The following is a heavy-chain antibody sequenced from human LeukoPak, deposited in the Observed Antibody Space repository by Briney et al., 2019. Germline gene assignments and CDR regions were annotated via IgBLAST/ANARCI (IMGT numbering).Heavy chain of an antibody. J-gene: IGHJ4*02. V-gene: IGHV4-34*01. CDR3: ASAVLRSMDY. CDR1: GGSFSGYY. Sequence: KSSETLSLTCAVYGGSFSGYYWSWIRQPPGKGLEWIGEINHSGSTNYNPSLKSRVTISVDTSKNQFSLKLSSVTAADTAVYYCASAVLRSMDYWGQGTLVTVS. CDR2: INHSGST. D-gene: IGHD3-3*01.